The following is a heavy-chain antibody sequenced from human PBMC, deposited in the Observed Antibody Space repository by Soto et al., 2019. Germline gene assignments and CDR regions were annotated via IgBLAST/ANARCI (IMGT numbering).Heavy chain of an antibody. J-gene: IGHJ4*02. V-gene: IGHV4-34*01. Sequence: QVQLQQWGAGLLKPSETLSLTCAVYGGSFSGYYWSWIRQPPGKGLEWIGEINHSGSTNYNPSLKSRVTISVDTSKNQFSLKLSSVTDADTAVYYCARGRAWDNCGQGTLVTVSS. CDR3: ARGRAWDN. CDR2: INHSGST. CDR1: GGSFSGYY.